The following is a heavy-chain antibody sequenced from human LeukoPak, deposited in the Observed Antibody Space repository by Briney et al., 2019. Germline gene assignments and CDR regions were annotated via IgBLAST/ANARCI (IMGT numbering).Heavy chain of an antibody. D-gene: IGHD3-10*01. CDR1: GFTFSSYW. CDR2: IKQDGGEK. Sequence: GGSLRLSCAASGFTFSSYWMSWVRQAPGKGLEWVANIKQDGGEKYYVDSVKGRFIISRDNAKNSLYLQMNSLRAEDTAVYYCAKGAFRDQVQGYYYMDAWGKGTTVTVSS. CDR3: AKGAFRDQVQGYYYMDA. J-gene: IGHJ6*03. V-gene: IGHV3-7*01.